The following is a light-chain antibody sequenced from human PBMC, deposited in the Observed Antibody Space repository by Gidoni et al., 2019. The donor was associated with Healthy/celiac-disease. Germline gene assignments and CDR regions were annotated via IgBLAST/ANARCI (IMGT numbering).Light chain of an antibody. Sequence: QSALTQPRSVSGSPGQSVTISCTGASSDVGGYNSFSWYQQHPGKAPKLMIYDVSKRPSGVPDRFSGSKSGNTASLTISGLQAEDEADYYCCSYAGSYTWMFGGGTKLTVL. V-gene: IGLV2-11*01. CDR3: CSYAGSYTWM. J-gene: IGLJ3*02. CDR2: DVS. CDR1: SSDVGGYNS.